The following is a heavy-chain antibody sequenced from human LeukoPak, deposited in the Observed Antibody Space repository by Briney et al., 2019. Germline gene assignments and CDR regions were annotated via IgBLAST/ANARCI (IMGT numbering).Heavy chain of an antibody. J-gene: IGHJ5*02. CDR2: IYRGDSDT. CDR3: ATDPYGSMVA. Sequence: GESLNFSCKGSGYSFTNYWLGWVRQMPGKGLEWMGIIYRGDSDTRYSPSFQGQVTISADKSISPAYLQWSSLKASDTAMYYCATDPYGSMVAWGQGTLVTVSS. V-gene: IGHV5-51*01. D-gene: IGHD3-10*01. CDR1: GYSFTNYW.